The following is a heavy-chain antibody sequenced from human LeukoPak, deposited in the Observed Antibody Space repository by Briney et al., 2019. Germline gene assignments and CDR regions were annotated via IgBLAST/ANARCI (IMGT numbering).Heavy chain of an antibody. CDR1: GYTFTSYG. CDR3: ARDEDYYDSRLGAFDI. V-gene: IGHV1-18*01. CDR2: ISAYNGKT. Sequence: GASVKVSCKASGYTFTSYGISWVRQAPGQGLEWMGWISAYNGKTNYAQKLQGRVTMTTDASTSTAYMELRSLRSDDTAVYYCARDEDYYDSRLGAFDIWGQGTMVTVSS. J-gene: IGHJ3*02. D-gene: IGHD3-22*01.